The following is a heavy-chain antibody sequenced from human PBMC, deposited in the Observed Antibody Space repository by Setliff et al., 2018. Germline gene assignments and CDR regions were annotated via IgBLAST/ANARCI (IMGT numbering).Heavy chain of an antibody. Sequence: GGSLRLSCAASGFIFDNYAMHWVRQGPGKGLEWVSGINWNSGTREYADSVKGRFTISRDNAKNSLYLQMNTLRVDDTAVYYCVRESSGSLVNYWGQGTLVTV. J-gene: IGHJ4*02. V-gene: IGHV3-9*01. CDR2: INWNSGTR. CDR3: VRESSGSLVNY. D-gene: IGHD1-26*01. CDR1: GFIFDNYA.